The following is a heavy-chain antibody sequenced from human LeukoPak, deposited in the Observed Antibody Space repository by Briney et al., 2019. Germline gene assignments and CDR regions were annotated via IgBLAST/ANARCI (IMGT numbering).Heavy chain of an antibody. CDR2: IYHGGNT. D-gene: IGHD5-18*01. V-gene: IGHV4-38-2*01. CDR1: GYSISSGYY. J-gene: IGHJ5*02. CDR3: AFHVERTMAANNYFDP. Sequence: SETLSLTCAVSGYSISSGYYWGWVRQPPGKRLEWIGSIYHGGNTIYNPSLKSRVTMSVDTSKNQFSLSLSPVTAADTAVYHCAFHVERTMAANNYFDPWGQGILVTVSS.